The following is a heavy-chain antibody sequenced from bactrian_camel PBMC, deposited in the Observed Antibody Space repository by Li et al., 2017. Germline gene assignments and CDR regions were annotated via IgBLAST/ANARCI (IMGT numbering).Heavy chain of an antibody. CDR3: VAARYCKKVTDLDRYREV. J-gene: IGHJ2*01. Sequence: DVQLVESGGGAVQSGGSLKLSCVVSGFIYAPCGMGWVRQAPGKGREGVSASYPGAGVLDYSDSVKGRFAISRDDAGGALYLQMNNVEPKDSAMYYCVAARYCKKVTDLDRYREVSGPGTQVTVS. CDR2: SYPGAGVL. D-gene: IGHD1*01. CDR1: GFIYAPCG. V-gene: IGHV3S40*01.